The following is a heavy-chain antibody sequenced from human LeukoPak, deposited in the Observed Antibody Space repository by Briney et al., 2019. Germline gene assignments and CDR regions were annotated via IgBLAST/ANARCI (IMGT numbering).Heavy chain of an antibody. D-gene: IGHD1-26*01. CDR2: IFQSGSP. J-gene: IGHJ3*01. V-gene: IGHV4-30-2*01. CDR3: ARDRAGLGLLDF. Sequence: PSETLSLTCAVSGGPIRSGGYSWPWIRQPPGKGLEWIGYIFQSGSPSYNPSLRSRVTISVDTSRNHFSLELISVTAADTAMYYCARDRAGLGLLDFWGQGTMVTVSS. CDR1: GGPIRSGGYS.